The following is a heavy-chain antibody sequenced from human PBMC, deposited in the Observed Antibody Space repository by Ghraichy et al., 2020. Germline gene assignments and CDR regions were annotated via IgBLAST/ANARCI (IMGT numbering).Heavy chain of an antibody. CDR1: GGSFSGYY. CDR3: ARARGYCSGGSCYSNYYYYGMDV. CDR2: INHSGST. J-gene: IGHJ6*02. Sequence: SETLSLTCAVYGGSFSGYYWSWIRQPPGKGLEWIGEINHSGSTNYNPSLKSRVTISVDTSKNQFSPKLSSVTAADTAVYYCARARGYCSGGSCYSNYYYYGMDVWGQGTTVTVSS. V-gene: IGHV4-34*01. D-gene: IGHD2-15*01.